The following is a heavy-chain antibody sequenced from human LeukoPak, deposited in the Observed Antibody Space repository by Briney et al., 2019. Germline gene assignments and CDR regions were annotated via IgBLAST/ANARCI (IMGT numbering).Heavy chain of an antibody. D-gene: IGHD1-26*01. J-gene: IGHJ4*02. CDR2: FDPEDGET. CDR1: GYTLTELS. V-gene: IGHV1-24*01. Sequence: ASVKVSCKVSGYTLTELSMHWVRQAPGKGLEWMGGFDPEDGETIYAQKFQGRVTMTEDTSTDTAYMELSSLRSEDTAVYYCATASTIVGATGYWGQGTLVTVSS. CDR3: ATASTIVGATGY.